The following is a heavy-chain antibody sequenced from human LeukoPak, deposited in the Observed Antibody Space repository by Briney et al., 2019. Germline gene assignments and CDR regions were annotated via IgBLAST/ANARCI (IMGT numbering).Heavy chain of an antibody. Sequence: PGGSLRLSCAAFGFTVSSNYMSWVRQAPGKGLEWVSAISGSGGSTYYADSVKGRFTISRDNSKNTLYLQMNSLRAEDTAVYYCAKDYSGMDVWGQGTTVTVSS. CDR1: GFTVSSNY. J-gene: IGHJ6*02. CDR3: AKDYSGMDV. V-gene: IGHV3-23*01. D-gene: IGHD1-26*01. CDR2: ISGSGGST.